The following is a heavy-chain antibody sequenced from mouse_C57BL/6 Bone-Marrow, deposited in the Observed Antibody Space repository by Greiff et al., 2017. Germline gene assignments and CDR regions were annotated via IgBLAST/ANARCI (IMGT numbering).Heavy chain of an antibody. Sequence: QVQLQQPGAELVKPGASVKLSCKASGYTFTSYWMHWVKQRPGQGLEWIGMIHPNSGSTNYNAKFKSKATLPVDKSSSTAYMQLSSLTSGDSAVYYCAKITTVVAGGYAVDYWGQGTSVTVSS. J-gene: IGHJ4*01. CDR1: GYTFTSYW. D-gene: IGHD1-1*01. CDR2: IHPNSGST. V-gene: IGHV1-64*01. CDR3: AKITTVVAGGYAVDY.